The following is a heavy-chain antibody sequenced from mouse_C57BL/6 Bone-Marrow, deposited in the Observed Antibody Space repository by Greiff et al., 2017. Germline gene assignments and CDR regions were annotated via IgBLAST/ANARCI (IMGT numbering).Heavy chain of an antibody. CDR2: IWSGGST. CDR3: ARDYGSSYGYYFDY. Sequence: VQLQESGPGLVQPSQSLSITCTVSGFSLTSYGVHWVRQSPGKGLEWLGVIWSGGSTDYNAAFISRLSISKDNSKSQVFFKMNSLQADDTAIYYCARDYGSSYGYYFDYWGQGTTLTVSS. D-gene: IGHD1-1*01. V-gene: IGHV2-2*01. J-gene: IGHJ2*01. CDR1: GFSLTSYG.